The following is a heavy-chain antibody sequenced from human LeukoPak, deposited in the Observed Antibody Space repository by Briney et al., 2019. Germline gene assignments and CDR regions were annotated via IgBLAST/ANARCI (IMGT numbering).Heavy chain of an antibody. CDR1: GFTFSSYA. D-gene: IGHD5-18*01. CDR2: ISGSGGST. V-gene: IGHV3-23*01. J-gene: IGHJ5*02. Sequence: PGGSLRLSCAASGFTFSSYAMSWVRQAPGKGLEWVSAISGSGGSTYYADSVKGRFTISRDNSKNTLYLQMNSLRAEDTAVYYCARDRTAMVTPWFDPWGQGTLVTVSS. CDR3: ARDRTAMVTPWFDP.